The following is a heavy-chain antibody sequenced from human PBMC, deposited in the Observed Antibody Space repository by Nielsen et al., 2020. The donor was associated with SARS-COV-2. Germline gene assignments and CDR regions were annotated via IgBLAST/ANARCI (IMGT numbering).Heavy chain of an antibody. J-gene: IGHJ5*02. V-gene: IGHV1-3*01. CDR1: GYTFTSYA. CDR3: ARGLAVGATPINP. CDR2: INAGNGNT. D-gene: IGHD2-15*01. Sequence: ASVKVSCKASGYTFTSYAMHWVRQAPGQRLEWMGWINAGNGNTKYSQKFQGRVTMTRNTSISTAYLELSSLRSEDTAMYYCARGLAVGATPINPWGQGTLVTVSS.